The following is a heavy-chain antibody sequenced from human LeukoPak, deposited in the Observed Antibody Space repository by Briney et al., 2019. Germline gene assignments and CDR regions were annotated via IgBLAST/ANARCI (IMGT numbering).Heavy chain of an antibody. D-gene: IGHD2-2*01. CDR2: ISSDGINK. V-gene: IGHV3-30-3*01. CDR1: GFTFSIYA. Sequence: GGSLRLSCAASGFTFSIYAIQWVRQAPGKGLEWVAVISSDGINKYYADSVMGRFTISRDNSMNTLYLQMNSLRAEDTAVYYCAKGPRMGGFVVPHRYWGQGTLVTVSS. J-gene: IGHJ4*02. CDR3: AKGPRMGGFVVPHRY.